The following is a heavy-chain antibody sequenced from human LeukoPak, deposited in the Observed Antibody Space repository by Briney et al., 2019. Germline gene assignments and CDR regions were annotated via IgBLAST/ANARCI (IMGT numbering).Heavy chain of an antibody. Sequence: SETLSLTCAVYGGSFSGYYWSWIRQPPGKGLEWIGEINHSGSTNYNPSLKSRVTISVDTSKNQFSLKLSSVTAADTAVYYCARGKGYSYGYRGYFDHWGQGTLVTVSS. CDR1: GGSFSGYY. J-gene: IGHJ4*02. CDR3: ARGKGYSYGYRGYFDH. CDR2: INHSGST. V-gene: IGHV4-34*01. D-gene: IGHD5-18*01.